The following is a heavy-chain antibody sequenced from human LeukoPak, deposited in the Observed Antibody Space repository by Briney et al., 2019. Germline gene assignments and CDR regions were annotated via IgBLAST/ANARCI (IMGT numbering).Heavy chain of an antibody. CDR3: AKRYSSGWTPFDY. J-gene: IGHJ4*02. CDR2: IGDSGEIE. V-gene: IGHV3-23*01. Sequence: GGSLTLSCEASGLILRGHAMSWVRQAPGKGLEWVSGIGDSGEIERYADSVKGRFTISRDNFRNTVYLEMRSLRPEDTAVYYCAKRYSSGWTPFDYWGQGTQVTVSS. D-gene: IGHD6-19*01. CDR1: GLILRGHA.